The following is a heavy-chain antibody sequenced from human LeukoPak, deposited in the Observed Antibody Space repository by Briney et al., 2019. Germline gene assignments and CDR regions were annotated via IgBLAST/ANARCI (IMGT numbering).Heavy chain of an antibody. Sequence: PGGSLRLSCAASGFTFSSYAMSWVRQAPGKGLEWVSAISGSGGSTYYADSVKGRFTISRDNSRNTLDLLMNSLRAEDTAVYYCARDHYSFSSRPWDYNGMDVWGQGTAVTVSS. CDR1: GFTFSSYA. CDR3: ARDHYSFSSRPWDYNGMDV. V-gene: IGHV3-23*01. CDR2: ISGSGGST. D-gene: IGHD6-13*01. J-gene: IGHJ6*02.